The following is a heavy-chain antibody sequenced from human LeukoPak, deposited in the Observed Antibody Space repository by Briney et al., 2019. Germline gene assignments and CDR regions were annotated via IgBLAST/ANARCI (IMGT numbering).Heavy chain of an antibody. CDR1: GGSISSGGYY. CDR2: IYYSGST. Sequence: PSQTLFLTCTVSGGSISSGGYYWRWIRQHPGKGLEWIGYIYYSGSTYYHPSLKSRLTISVDTSKNQFSLKLSSVTAADTAVYYCARAGIVVVPAAIQPGAFDIWGQGTMVTVSS. CDR3: ARAGIVVVPAAIQPGAFDI. V-gene: IGHV4-31*03. D-gene: IGHD2-2*02. J-gene: IGHJ3*02.